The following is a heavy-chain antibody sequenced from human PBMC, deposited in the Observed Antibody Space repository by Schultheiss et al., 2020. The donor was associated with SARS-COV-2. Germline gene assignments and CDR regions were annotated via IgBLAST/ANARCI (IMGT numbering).Heavy chain of an antibody. J-gene: IGHJ6*02. CDR2: IRSKANSYAT. Sequence: GGSLRLSCAASGITFSGSAMHWVRQASGKGLEWVGRIRSKANSYATAYAASVKGRFTISRDDSKNTAYLQMNSLKTEDTAVYYCTRPGGSGSYSDYYYYGMDVWGQGTTVTVSS. CDR1: GITFSGSA. D-gene: IGHD3-10*01. V-gene: IGHV3-73*01. CDR3: TRPGGSGSYSDYYYYGMDV.